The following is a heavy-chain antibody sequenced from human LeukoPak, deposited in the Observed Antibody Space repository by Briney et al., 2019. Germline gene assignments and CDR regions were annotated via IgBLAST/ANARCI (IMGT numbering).Heavy chain of an antibody. CDR3: ARGHSNLFDY. D-gene: IGHD4-11*01. CDR2: IYYSGST. J-gene: IGHJ4*02. V-gene: IGHV4-39*07. Sequence: SETLSLTCNVSGGSISSSSYYWGWIRQPPGKGLEWIGSIYYSGSTYYNPSLKSRVTISVDTSKNQFSLKLSSVTAADTAVYYCARGHSNLFDYWGQGTLVTVSS. CDR1: GGSISSSSYY.